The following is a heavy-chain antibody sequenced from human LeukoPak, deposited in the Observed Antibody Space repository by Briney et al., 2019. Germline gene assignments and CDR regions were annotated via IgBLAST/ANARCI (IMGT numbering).Heavy chain of an antibody. Sequence: GRSLRLSCAASGFTFSSYAMRWVRQAPGKGLEWVAVISYDGSNKYYADSVKGRFTISRDNSKNTLYLQINSLRAEDTAVYYCARGWESLYWGQGTLVTVTS. J-gene: IGHJ4*02. V-gene: IGHV3-30-3*01. CDR3: ARGWESLY. CDR1: GFTFSSYA. D-gene: IGHD1-26*01. CDR2: ISYDGSNK.